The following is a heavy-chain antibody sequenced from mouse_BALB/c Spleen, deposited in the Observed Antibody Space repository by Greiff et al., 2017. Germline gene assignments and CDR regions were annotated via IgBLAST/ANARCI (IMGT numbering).Heavy chain of an antibody. CDR2: ISTYYGDA. V-gene: IGHV1S137*01. Sequence: VKLMESGAELVRPGVSVKISCKGSGYTFTDYAMHWVKQSHAKSLEWIGVISTYYGDASYNQKFKGKATMTVDKSSSTAYMELARLTSEDSAIYYCAYYGSSGYFDVWGAGTTVTVSS. CDR3: AYYGSSGYFDV. J-gene: IGHJ1*01. CDR1: GYTFTDYA. D-gene: IGHD1-1*01.